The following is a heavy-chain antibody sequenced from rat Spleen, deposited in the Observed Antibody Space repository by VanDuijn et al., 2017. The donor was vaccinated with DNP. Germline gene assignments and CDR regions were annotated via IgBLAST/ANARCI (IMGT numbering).Heavy chain of an antibody. D-gene: IGHD1-11*01. CDR1: GFTFSNYY. V-gene: IGHV5-25*01. J-gene: IGHJ2*01. CDR3: VTRGKYGGYDY. Sequence: EVQLVESGGGLLQPGRSLKLSCTASGFTFSNYYMAWVRQNTRKGLEWVATISSSGRRTYYPDSAKGRFTISRDNAKTTLYLQMDSLRSEDTATYYCVTRGKYGGYDYWGQGVMVTVSS. CDR2: ISSSGRRT.